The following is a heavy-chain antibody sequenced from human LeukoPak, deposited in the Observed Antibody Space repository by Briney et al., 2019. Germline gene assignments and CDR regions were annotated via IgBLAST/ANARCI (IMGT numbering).Heavy chain of an antibody. V-gene: IGHV5-51*01. J-gene: IGHJ4*02. CDR3: ARLLGYCSGGSCYPPDY. D-gene: IGHD2-15*01. Sequence: GESLKISCKGSGYSFTSYWIGWVRQMPGKGLEWMGIIYPGDSGTRYSPSFQGQVTISADKSISTAYLQWSSLKASDTAMYYCARLLGYCSGGSCYPPDYWGQGTLVTVSS. CDR2: IYPGDSGT. CDR1: GYSFTSYW.